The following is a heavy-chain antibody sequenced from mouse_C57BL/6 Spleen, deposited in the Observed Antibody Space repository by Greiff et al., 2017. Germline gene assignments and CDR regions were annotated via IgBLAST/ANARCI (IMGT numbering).Heavy chain of an antibody. CDR3: ARGTGVFDY. V-gene: IGHV1-50*01. CDR1: GYTFTSYW. D-gene: IGHD4-1*01. CDR2: IDPSDSYT. J-gene: IGHJ2*01. Sequence: QVQLQQPGAELVKPGASVKLSCKASGYTFTSYWMQWVKQRPGQGLEWIGEIDPSDSYTNYNQKFKGKATLTVDTSSSTAYMQLSSLTSEDSAVYYCARGTGVFDYGGQGTTLTVSS.